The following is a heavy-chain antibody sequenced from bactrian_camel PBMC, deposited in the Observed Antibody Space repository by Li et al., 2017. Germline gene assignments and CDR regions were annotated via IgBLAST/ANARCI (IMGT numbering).Heavy chain of an antibody. CDR2: IYTGPGNT. J-gene: IGHJ4*01. V-gene: IGHV3S40*01. CDR1: VDTIGRYC. Sequence: VQLVESGGGSVQVGGSLRLSCVASVDTIGRYCMGWFRQIPDKEREGVAAIYTGPGNTYYADPVKGRFTMSQDRAKNTVYLQMNSLKPEDTAVYYCAADFDVLGRPGYWGQGTQVTVS. D-gene: IGHD2*01. CDR3: AADFDVLGRPGY.